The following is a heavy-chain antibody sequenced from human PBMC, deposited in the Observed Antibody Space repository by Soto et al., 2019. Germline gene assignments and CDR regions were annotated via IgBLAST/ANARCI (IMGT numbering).Heavy chain of an antibody. V-gene: IGHV3-30-3*01. CDR1: GFTFSSYA. J-gene: IGHJ3*02. CDR2: ISYDGSNK. Sequence: GGSLRLSCAASGFTFSSYAMHWVRQAPGKGLEWVAVISYDGSNKYYADSVKGRFTISRDNSKNTLYLQMNSLRAEDTAVYYCARDRLITFGGVPDAFDIWGQGTMVTVSS. CDR3: ARDRLITFGGVPDAFDI. D-gene: IGHD3-16*01.